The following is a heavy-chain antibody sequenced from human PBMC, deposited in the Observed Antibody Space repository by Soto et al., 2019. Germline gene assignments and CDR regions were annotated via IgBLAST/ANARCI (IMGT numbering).Heavy chain of an antibody. J-gene: IGHJ6*02. D-gene: IGHD6-13*01. CDR1: GFTFSSYG. CDR2: ISYDGSNK. Sequence: LRLSCAASGFTFSSYGMHWVRQAPGKGLEWVAVISYDGSNKYYADSVKGRFTISRDNSKNTLYLQMNSLRAEDTAVYYCAKGGIAAAALYYYYGMDVWGQGTTVTVSS. V-gene: IGHV3-30*18. CDR3: AKGGIAAAALYYYYGMDV.